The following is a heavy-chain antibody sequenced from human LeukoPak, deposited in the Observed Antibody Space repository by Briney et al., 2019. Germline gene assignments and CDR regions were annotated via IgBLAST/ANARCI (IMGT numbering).Heavy chain of an antibody. Sequence: ASVKVSCKPSGGTSNTYAISWVRQAPGQGLEWMGGIIPIFDTTHYAHNFQGRVTITAEKSTTTAYMELSSLRSEDTAVYYCARGIWEVRQGVAPLDPFDPWGQGTLVTVSS. D-gene: IGHD2-15*01. CDR2: IIPIFDTT. CDR3: ARGIWEVRQGVAPLDPFDP. CDR1: GGTSNTYA. V-gene: IGHV1-69*06. J-gene: IGHJ5*02.